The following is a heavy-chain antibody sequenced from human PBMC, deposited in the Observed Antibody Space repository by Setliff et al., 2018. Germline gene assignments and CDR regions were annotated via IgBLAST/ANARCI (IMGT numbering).Heavy chain of an antibody. D-gene: IGHD6-19*01. CDR3: ARASSGWYSAYYYYMDV. Sequence: KASETLSLTCIVSGESIDSVATGNHYWNWLRQPAGKGLEWIGHINRRGSTNFSPSLKSRVTISLDTSKNQFSLNLTSVTAADTAVYYCARASSGWYSAYYYYMDVWGKGTTVTVSS. J-gene: IGHJ6*03. V-gene: IGHV4-61*09. CDR1: GESIDSVATGNHY. CDR2: INRRGST.